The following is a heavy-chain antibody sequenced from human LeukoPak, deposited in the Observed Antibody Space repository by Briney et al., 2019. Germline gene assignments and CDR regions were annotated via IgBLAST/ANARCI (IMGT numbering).Heavy chain of an antibody. D-gene: IGHD1-26*01. CDR1: GFTFSGSA. CDR3: TRLSAVAAATGAGYYYYMDV. J-gene: IGHJ6*03. CDR2: IRSKANSYAT. Sequence: GGSLRLSCAASGFTFSGSAMHWVRQASGKGLEWVGRIRSKANSYATAYAASAKGRFTISRDDSKYTAYLQMNSLKTEDTAVYYCTRLSAVAAATGAGYYYYMDVWGKGTTVTVSS. V-gene: IGHV3-73*01.